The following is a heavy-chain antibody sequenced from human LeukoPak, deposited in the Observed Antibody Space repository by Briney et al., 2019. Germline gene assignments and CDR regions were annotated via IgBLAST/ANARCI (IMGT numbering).Heavy chain of an antibody. Sequence: PGGSLRLSCAASGFAFNSQTMSWVRQAPGKGLEWVASIKEDEIEIHYVDSVKGRFTISRDNAKNTLYLQMNSLRVDDTAVYFCVRDFAGDRDYWGQGTLVTVSS. CDR3: VRDFAGDRDY. CDR2: IKEDEIEI. D-gene: IGHD4-17*01. V-gene: IGHV3-7*01. J-gene: IGHJ4*02. CDR1: GFAFNSQT.